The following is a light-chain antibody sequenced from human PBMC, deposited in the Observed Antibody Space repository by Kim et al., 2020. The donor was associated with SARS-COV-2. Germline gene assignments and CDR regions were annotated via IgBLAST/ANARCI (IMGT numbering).Light chain of an antibody. J-gene: IGKJ1*01. CDR2: GAS. Sequence: CPGERATLSCRASQSVSSSYLAWYQQKPGQAPRLLIYGASSRATGIPDRFSGSGSGTDFTLTISRLEPEDFAVYYCQQYGGSPATFGQGTKVDIK. CDR1: QSVSSSY. V-gene: IGKV3-20*01. CDR3: QQYGGSPAT.